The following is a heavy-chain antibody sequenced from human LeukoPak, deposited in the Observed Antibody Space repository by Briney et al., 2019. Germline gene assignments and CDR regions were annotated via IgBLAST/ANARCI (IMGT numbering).Heavy chain of an antibody. Sequence: GASVKVSCKASGYTFTSYGISWVRQAPGQGLEWMGGIIPIFGTANYAQKFQGRVTITADESTSTAYMELSSLRSEDTAVYYCARDQYSSSWYSLYYFDYWGQGTLVTVSS. V-gene: IGHV1-69*13. CDR1: GYTFTSYG. CDR2: IIPIFGTA. D-gene: IGHD6-13*01. J-gene: IGHJ4*02. CDR3: ARDQYSSSWYSLYYFDY.